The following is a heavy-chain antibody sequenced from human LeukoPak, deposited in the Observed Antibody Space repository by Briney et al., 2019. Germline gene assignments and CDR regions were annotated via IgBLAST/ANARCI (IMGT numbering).Heavy chain of an antibody. CDR1: GGSISSYY. CDR3: ARSGGLWLLTYYFDY. Sequence: SETLSLTCTVSGGSISSYYWSWIRQPPGKGLEWIGYIYYSGSTNYNPSLKSRVTISVDTSKNQFSLKLSSVTAADTAVYYCARSGGLWLLTYYFDYWGQGTLVTVSS. D-gene: IGHD3-22*01. V-gene: IGHV4-59*01. J-gene: IGHJ4*02. CDR2: IYYSGST.